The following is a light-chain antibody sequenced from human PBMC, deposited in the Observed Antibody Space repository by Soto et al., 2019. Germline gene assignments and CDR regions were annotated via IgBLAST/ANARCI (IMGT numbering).Light chain of an antibody. J-gene: IGKJ1*01. CDR3: QQYNNWPPERT. Sequence: EIVMTQSPATLSVSPGERATLSCRASQSVRSNLAWYQQKPGQAPRLLIYGASNRATGIPGRFSGSESGTEFTLTISSLQSEDFAVYYCQQYNNWPPERTFGQGTKVDIK. V-gene: IGKV3-15*01. CDR2: GAS. CDR1: QSVRSN.